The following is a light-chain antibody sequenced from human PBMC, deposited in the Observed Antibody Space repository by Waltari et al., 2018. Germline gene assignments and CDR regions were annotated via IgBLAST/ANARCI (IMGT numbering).Light chain of an antibody. Sequence: EVVMTQSPATLSLSPGERATLSCRASQSVSSFLARYQQKPGQAPRLLIYCASTMATGIPVMFSGSGSGTEVTLTISRLQSEEFAVCYWQKYNDWPPLTVGGGTKVEIK. CDR3: QKYNDWPPLT. CDR1: QSVSSF. CDR2: CAS. V-gene: IGKV3-15*01. J-gene: IGKJ4*01.